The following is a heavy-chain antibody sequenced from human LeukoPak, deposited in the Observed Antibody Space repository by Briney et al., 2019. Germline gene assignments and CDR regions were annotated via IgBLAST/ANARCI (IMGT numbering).Heavy chain of an antibody. J-gene: IGHJ4*02. CDR3: ARGRDCSGGTCYFDC. CDR2: INSDGTTT. Sequence: AGSLRLSCAASAFSFSSYLMHWVRQAPGKGLVWVSRINSDGTTTTYADSVKGRFTVSRDNAKNTLYLQMNSLRAEDTAVYYCARGRDCSGGTCYFDCRGQGALVTVPS. CDR1: AFSFSSYL. V-gene: IGHV3-74*01. D-gene: IGHD2-15*01.